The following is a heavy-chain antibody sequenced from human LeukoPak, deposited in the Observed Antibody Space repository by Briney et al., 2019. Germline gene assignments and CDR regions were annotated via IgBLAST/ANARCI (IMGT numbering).Heavy chain of an antibody. CDR1: GFTFSSHS. CDR2: LSRSGGYI. D-gene: IGHD3-22*01. V-gene: IGHV3-21*06. CDR3: ARTYEYDSSGYPFDAFDI. Sequence: GGSPRLSCGASGFTFSSHSMNWVRQAPGKGLEWVSSLSRSGGYIYYADSVKGRFTISRDNAKNSLHLQVNSLRAEDTAVYYCARTYEYDSSGYPFDAFDIWGQGTVVTVSS. J-gene: IGHJ3*02.